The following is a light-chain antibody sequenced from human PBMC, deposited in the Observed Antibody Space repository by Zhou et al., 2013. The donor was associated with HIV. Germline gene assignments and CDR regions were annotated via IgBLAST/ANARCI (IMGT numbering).Light chain of an antibody. V-gene: IGKV3-15*01. CDR3: QQYDNWPPWT. J-gene: IGKJ1*01. Sequence: EIVLTQSPGTLSLSPGERATLSCRASQSISSNLAWYQQKPGQAPRLFIYGASTRATGIPARFSGSGSGTEFTLTISSLQSEDSAVYYCQQYDNWPPWTFGQGTKVEI. CDR2: GAS. CDR1: QSISSN.